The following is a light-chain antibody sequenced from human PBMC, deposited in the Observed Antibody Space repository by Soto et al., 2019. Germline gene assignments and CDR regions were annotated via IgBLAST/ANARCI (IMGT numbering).Light chain of an antibody. CDR3: QQRGNWPSLT. J-gene: IGKJ4*01. CDR2: DAS. V-gene: IGKV3-11*01. CDR1: QSISSQ. Sequence: EIVLTQSPATLSLSPGERATLSCRASQSISSQLAWYQQKPGQAPRLLIYDASNRATGIPARFRGSGSGTAFTLTIDGLEPEDFAVYYCQQRGNWPSLTFGGGTKVEIK.